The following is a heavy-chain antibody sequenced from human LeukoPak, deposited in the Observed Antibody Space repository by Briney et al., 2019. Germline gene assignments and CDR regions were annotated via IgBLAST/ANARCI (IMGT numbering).Heavy chain of an antibody. Sequence: SETLSLTCTVSGGSISSSSYYWGWIRQPPGKGLEWIGSIYYSGSTYYNPSLKSRVTISVDTSKNQFSLKLSSVTAADTAVYYCVMVVAANRYFDYWGQGTLVTASS. J-gene: IGHJ4*02. D-gene: IGHD2-15*01. CDR1: GGSISSSSYY. CDR3: VMVVAANRYFDY. V-gene: IGHV4-39*01. CDR2: IYYSGST.